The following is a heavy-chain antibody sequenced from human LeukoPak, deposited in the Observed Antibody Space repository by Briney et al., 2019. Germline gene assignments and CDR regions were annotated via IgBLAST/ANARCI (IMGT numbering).Heavy chain of an antibody. V-gene: IGHV3-7*04. CDR1: GFTFNNYW. CDR3: ARDQWRLFDY. D-gene: IGHD2-21*02. J-gene: IGHJ4*02. CDR2: IKEDGSDI. Sequence: GGSLRLSRAASGFTFNNYWMSWVRQAPGKGLEWVANIKEDGSDIYYVDSVKGRFTISRDNAKNLLYLQMDSLRAEDTAVYYCARDQWRLFDYWGQGTLVAVSS.